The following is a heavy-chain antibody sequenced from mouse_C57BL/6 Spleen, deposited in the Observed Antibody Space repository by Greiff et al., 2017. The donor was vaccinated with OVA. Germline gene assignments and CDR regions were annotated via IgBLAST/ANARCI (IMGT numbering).Heavy chain of an antibody. D-gene: IGHD4-1*01. J-gene: IGHJ2*01. CDR2: ISYDGSN. CDR3: AREVGHFDY. CDR1: GYSITSGYY. Sequence: VQLQQSGPGLVKPSQSLSLTCSVTGYSITSGYYWNWIRQFPGNKLEWMGYISYDGSNNYNPSLKNRISITRDTSKNQFFLKLNSVTTEDTATYYCAREVGHFDYWGQGTTLTVSS. V-gene: IGHV3-6*01.